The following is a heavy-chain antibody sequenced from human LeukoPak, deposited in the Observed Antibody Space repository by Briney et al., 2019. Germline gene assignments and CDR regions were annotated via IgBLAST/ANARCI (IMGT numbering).Heavy chain of an antibody. D-gene: IGHD6-19*01. Sequence: SETLSLTCTVSGGSISSYYWSWIRQPPGKGLEWIGSIYYSGSTYYNPSLKSRVTISVDTSKNQFSLKLSSVTAADTAVYYCARHQTPRVAGTSDFDYWGQGTLVTVSS. CDR1: GGSISSYY. J-gene: IGHJ4*02. CDR2: IYYSGST. V-gene: IGHV4-39*01. CDR3: ARHQTPRVAGTSDFDY.